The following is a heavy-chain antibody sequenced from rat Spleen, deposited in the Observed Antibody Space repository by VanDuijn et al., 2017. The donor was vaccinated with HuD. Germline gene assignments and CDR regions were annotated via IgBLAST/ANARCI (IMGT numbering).Heavy chain of an antibody. V-gene: IGHV5-20*01. J-gene: IGHJ3*01. D-gene: IGHD1-6*01. CDR1: GFTFSDYA. CDR3: TTFSDYATSPFAY. Sequence: EVQLVESGGGLVQPGRSLKLSCAASGFTFSDYAMAWIRQAPGRGLEWVASITNASGRTYYPDSVKGRFTISRDTAQNTLYLQMNSLRSEDTATYYCTTFSDYATSPFAYWGRGTLVTVSS. CDR2: ITNASGRT.